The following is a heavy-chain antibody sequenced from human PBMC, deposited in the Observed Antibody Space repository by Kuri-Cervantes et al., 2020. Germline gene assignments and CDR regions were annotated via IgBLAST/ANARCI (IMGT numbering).Heavy chain of an antibody. CDR3: ARIVDYYGSGSPRFDL. V-gene: IGHV1-69*05. J-gene: IGHJ5*02. D-gene: IGHD3-10*01. CDR2: IIPIFGTA. CDR1: GGTFSSYA. Sequence: GGSLRLSCKASGGTFSSYAISWVRQAPGQGLEWMGGIIPIFGTANYAQKFQGRVTITTDESTSTAYMELSSLRSEDTAVYYCARIVDYYGSGSPRFDLWGQGTLVTVSS.